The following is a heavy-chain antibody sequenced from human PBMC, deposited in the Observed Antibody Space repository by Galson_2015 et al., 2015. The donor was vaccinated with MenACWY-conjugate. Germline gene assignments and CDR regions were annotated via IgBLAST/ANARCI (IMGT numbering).Heavy chain of an antibody. CDR2: INNRGSAT. Sequence: SLRLSCAASGFTFSNYAMTWVRQAPGKGLEWVSSINNRGSATYYVDSVKGRFTISRDNSKNTLFLQMNSLRAEDTALYYCAKPISSHYDFMTGDSWGQGTLVTVSS. CDR1: GFTFSNYA. J-gene: IGHJ4*02. CDR3: AKPISSHYDFMTGDS. D-gene: IGHD3-3*01. V-gene: IGHV3-23*01.